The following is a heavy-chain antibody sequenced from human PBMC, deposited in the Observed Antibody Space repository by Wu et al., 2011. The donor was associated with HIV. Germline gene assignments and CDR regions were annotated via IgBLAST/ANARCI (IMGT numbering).Heavy chain of an antibody. V-gene: IGHV1-69*01. Sequence: QVQLVQSGAEVKKPGSSVKVSCKASGGTFSSYAISWVRQAPGQGLEWMGGIIPIFGTANYAQKFQGRVTITTDESTSTAYMELSSLRSDDTAVYYCARDLTHSGHDAYDVWGQGTVVTVS. CDR3: ARDLTHSGHDAYDV. J-gene: IGHJ3*01. CDR1: GGTFSSYA. D-gene: IGHD6-25*01. CDR2: IIPIFGTA.